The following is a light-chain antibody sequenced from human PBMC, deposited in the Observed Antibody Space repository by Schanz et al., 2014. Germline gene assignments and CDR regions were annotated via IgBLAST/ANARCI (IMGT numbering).Light chain of an antibody. V-gene: IGKV3-20*01. J-gene: IGKJ1*01. Sequence: EIVMTQSPATLSVSPGERATLSCRASQSVSSNLAWYQQKPGQAPRLLIYGASSRATGIPDRFSGSGSGTDFTLTISRLEPEDFAVYYCQQYGSSLWTF. CDR1: QSVSSN. CDR2: GAS. CDR3: QQYGSSLWT.